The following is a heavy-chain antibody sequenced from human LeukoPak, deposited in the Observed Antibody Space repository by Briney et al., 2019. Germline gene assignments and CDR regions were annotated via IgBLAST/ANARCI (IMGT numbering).Heavy chain of an antibody. CDR1: GYSISSGYY. J-gene: IGHJ4*02. V-gene: IGHV4-38-2*01. D-gene: IGHD3-22*01. CDR2: IYHSGST. CDR3: ARGHKGYYYDSSGYYY. Sequence: PSETLSLTCAVSGYSISSGYYWGWIRQPPGKGLEWIGSIYHSGSTYYNPSLKSRVTISVDTSKNQFSLRLSSVTAADTAVYYCARGHKGYYYDSSGYYYWGQGTLVTVSS.